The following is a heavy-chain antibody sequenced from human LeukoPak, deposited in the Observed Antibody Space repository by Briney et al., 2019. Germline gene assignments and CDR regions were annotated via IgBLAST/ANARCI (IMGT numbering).Heavy chain of an antibody. D-gene: IGHD5-18*01. CDR3: VRNAAMAADV. CDR1: GFTFSSYW. V-gene: IGHV3-74*01. CDR2: INSDGSST. J-gene: IGHJ3*01. Sequence: PGGSLRLSCAASGFTFSSYWMHWVRQAPGKGLVWVSRINSDGSSTTYADSVKGRFTITRDNAKNTLFLQMSSLRADDTAVYYCVRNAAMAADVWGQGTMVTVSS.